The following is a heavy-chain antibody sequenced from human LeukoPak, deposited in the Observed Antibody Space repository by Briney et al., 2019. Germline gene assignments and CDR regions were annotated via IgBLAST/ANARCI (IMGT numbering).Heavy chain of an antibody. CDR1: GFTFSSYW. CDR3: ARERRGSSWYYFDY. J-gene: IGHJ4*02. V-gene: IGHV3-74*01. Sequence: GGSLRLSCAASGFTFSSYWMNWVRQAPGKGLMWVSHINTDGTTTTYADSVRGRFTVSRDNAKNSLYLQMNSLRAEDTAVYYCARERRGSSWYYFDYWGQGTLVTVSS. D-gene: IGHD6-13*01. CDR2: INTDGTTT.